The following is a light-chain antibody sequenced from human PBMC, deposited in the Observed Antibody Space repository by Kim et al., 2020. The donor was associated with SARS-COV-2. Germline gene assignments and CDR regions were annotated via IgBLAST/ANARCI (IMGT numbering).Light chain of an antibody. CDR3: QQYLSSPFT. CDR1: QSVLYSSNNKNC. CDR2: WAS. Sequence: RTTINCKTSQSVLYSSNNKNCLAWYQQKPGQPPKLVIYWASTRESGVPDRFSGSGSGTGFTLTISSLQAEDVAVYYCQQYLSSPFTFGQGTKLEI. V-gene: IGKV4-1*01. J-gene: IGKJ2*01.